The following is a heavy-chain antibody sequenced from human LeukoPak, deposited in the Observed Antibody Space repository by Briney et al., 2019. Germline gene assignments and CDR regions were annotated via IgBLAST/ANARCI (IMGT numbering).Heavy chain of an antibody. J-gene: IGHJ4*02. D-gene: IGHD3-10*01. CDR1: GASMSNYY. CDR2: ISDRGSD. Sequence: MASETLSLTCTISGASMSNYYWSWTRQPPGKRPEGMAYISDRGSDIYNPSLESRVAISVDTSKNQFSLKVTSVTAADTAVYFCARHRRNYYGTGGSPFDFWGQGILVTVSS. CDR3: ARHRRNYYGTGGSPFDF. V-gene: IGHV4-59*08.